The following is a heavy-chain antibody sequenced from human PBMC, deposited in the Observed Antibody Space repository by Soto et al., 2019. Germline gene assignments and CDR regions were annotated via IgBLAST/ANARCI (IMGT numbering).Heavy chain of an antibody. J-gene: IGHJ4*02. V-gene: IGHV3-23*01. CDR1: RFTFSSYA. CDR3: SKSGDGY. D-gene: IGHD3-10*01. CDR2: ITSDGVNT. Sequence: GGSLRLSCAASRFTFSSYAMTWVRQAPGKGLEWVSSITSDGVNTYYADSMKGRFTISRDNSKNTVYLQINSLRAEDTAVYYCSKSGDGYWGQGTLVTVSS.